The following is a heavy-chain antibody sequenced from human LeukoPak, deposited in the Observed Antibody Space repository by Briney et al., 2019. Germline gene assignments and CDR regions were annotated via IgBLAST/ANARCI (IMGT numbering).Heavy chain of an antibody. CDR1: GGSISSYY. CDR3: ARVIRDSSGYYRSYFDY. J-gene: IGHJ4*02. D-gene: IGHD3-22*01. V-gene: IGHV4-4*07. CDR2: IYTSGST. Sequence: SETLSLTCTVSGGSISSYYWSWIRQPAGKGLEWIGRIYTSGSTNYNPSLKSRVTISVDTSKNQFSLKLSSVTAADTAVYYCARVIRDSSGYYRSYFDYWGQGTLVTVSS.